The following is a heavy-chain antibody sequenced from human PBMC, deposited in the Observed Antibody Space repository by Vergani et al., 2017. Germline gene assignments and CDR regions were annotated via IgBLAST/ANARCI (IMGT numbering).Heavy chain of an antibody. V-gene: IGHV3-30*02. CDR2: IWYDGSKE. CDR3: AKEGYGDYFVHAFDI. D-gene: IGHD4-17*01. J-gene: IGHJ3*02. Sequence: QVQLEESGGGVVQPGRSLRLSCAASGFTLSSHAMHWVRQAPGKGLEWVAFIWYDGSKEYYADSVKGRFTISRDNSKNTLYLQMNSLRAEDTAVYYCAKEGYGDYFVHAFDIWGQGTMVTVSS. CDR1: GFTLSSHA.